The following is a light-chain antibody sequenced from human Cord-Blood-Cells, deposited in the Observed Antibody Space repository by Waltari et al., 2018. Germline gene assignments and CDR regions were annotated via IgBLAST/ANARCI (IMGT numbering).Light chain of an antibody. V-gene: IGKV1-39*01. CDR3: QQSYITPWT. CDR1: QSISSY. J-gene: IGKJ2*01. CDR2: AAS. Sequence: DIQMTQSPSSLSASVGDRVTITCRASQSISSYLNWYQQKPGKAPKLLIYAASSLQSGVPSRFSGSGSGTDFTLTISSLQPEDFATYYYQQSYITPWTFGQGTKLEIK.